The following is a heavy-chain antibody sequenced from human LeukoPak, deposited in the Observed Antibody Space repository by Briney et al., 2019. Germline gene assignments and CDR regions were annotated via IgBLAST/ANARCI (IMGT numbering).Heavy chain of an antibody. V-gene: IGHV1-69*13. Sequence: ASVKVSCKASGGTFSSYAISWVRQAPGQGLEWMGGIIPIFGTANYAQKFQGRVTITADESTSTAYMELSSLRSEDTAVYYCARDARHKYCSSASCYRGWFDPWGQGTLVTVSS. CDR2: IIPIFGTA. CDR1: GGTFSSYA. J-gene: IGHJ5*02. D-gene: IGHD2-2*01. CDR3: ARDARHKYCSSASCYRGWFDP.